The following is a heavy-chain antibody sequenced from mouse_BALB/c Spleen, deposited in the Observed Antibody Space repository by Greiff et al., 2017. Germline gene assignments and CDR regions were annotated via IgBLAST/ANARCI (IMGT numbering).Heavy chain of an antibody. Sequence: EVHLVESGGGLVKPGGSLKLSCAASGFTFSSYAMSWVRQTPEKRLEWVASISSGGSTYYPDSVKGRFTISRDNARNILYLQMSSLRSEDTAMYYCARDGIHYYGSYAMDYWGQGTSVTVSS. V-gene: IGHV5-6-5*01. CDR3: ARDGIHYYGSYAMDY. CDR2: ISSGGST. J-gene: IGHJ4*01. CDR1: GFTFSSYA. D-gene: IGHD1-2*01.